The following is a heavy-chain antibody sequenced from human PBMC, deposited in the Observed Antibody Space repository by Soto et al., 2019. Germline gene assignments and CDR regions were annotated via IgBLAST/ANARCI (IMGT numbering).Heavy chain of an antibody. D-gene: IGHD4-17*01. CDR3: ASHNPDLRATVVTHPNYYYYYGMDV. Sequence: SVKVSCKASGGTFSSYAISWVRQAPGQGLEWMGGIIPIFGTANYAQKFQGRVTITADESTSTAYMELSSLGSEDTAVYYCASHNPDLRATVVTHPNYYYYYGMDVWGQGTTVTVSS. CDR2: IIPIFGTA. J-gene: IGHJ6*02. CDR1: GGTFSSYA. V-gene: IGHV1-69*13.